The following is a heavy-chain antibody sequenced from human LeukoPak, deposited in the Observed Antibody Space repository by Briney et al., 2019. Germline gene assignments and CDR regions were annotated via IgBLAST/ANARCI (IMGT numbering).Heavy chain of an antibody. V-gene: IGHV3-30*03. CDR1: GFTFSSYG. J-gene: IGHJ4*02. Sequence: GRSLGLSCAASGFTFSSYGMHWVRQAPGKGLEWVAVISYDGSNKYYADSVKGRFTISRDNSKNTLYLQMNSLRAEDTAVYYCAPTPYGGYDAYFDYWGQGTLVTVSS. CDR2: ISYDGSNK. CDR3: APTPYGGYDAYFDY. D-gene: IGHD5-12*01.